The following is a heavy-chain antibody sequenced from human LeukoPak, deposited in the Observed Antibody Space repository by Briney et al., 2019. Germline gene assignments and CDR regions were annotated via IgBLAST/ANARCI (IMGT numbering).Heavy chain of an antibody. CDR2: IKQDESER. Sequence: GGSLRLSCEASGFSFSSYWMTWVRQPPGKGPEWVANIKQDESERYSVDSVKGRFTISRDSAKNSLYLQMNSLRAEDTALYHCARVITMVRGGISVYYYYYMDVWGKGATVTISS. CDR1: GFSFSSYW. D-gene: IGHD3-10*01. CDR3: ARVITMVRGGISVYYYYYMDV. J-gene: IGHJ6*03. V-gene: IGHV3-7*03.